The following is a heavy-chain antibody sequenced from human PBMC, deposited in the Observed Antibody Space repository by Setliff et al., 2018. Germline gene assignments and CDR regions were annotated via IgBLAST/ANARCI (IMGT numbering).Heavy chain of an antibody. D-gene: IGHD3-10*01. CDR1: GYTFTGHY. Sequence: GASVKVSCKASGYTFTGHYIHWVRQAPGQGLVWMGWINPRTGVTNSAQKFQGRVTMTRDTSITTVYMDLSRLESDDTAVYYCARGTDYHGSGSYWAKDVWGKGTTVTVSS. CDR2: INPRTGVT. J-gene: IGHJ6*04. V-gene: IGHV1-2*02. CDR3: ARGTDYHGSGSYWAKDV.